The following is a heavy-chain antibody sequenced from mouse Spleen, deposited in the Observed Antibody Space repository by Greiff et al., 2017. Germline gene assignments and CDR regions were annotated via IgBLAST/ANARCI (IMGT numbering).Heavy chain of an antibody. CDR1: GYTFTSYW. V-gene: IGHV1-61*01. J-gene: IGHJ1*03. D-gene: IGHD1-1*01. CDR3: ASNYYGSRGYFDV. CDR2: IYPSDSET. Sequence: QVQLQQPGAELVRPGSSVKLSCKASGYTFTSYWMDWVKQRPGQGLEWIGNIYPSDSETHYNQKFKDKATLTVDKSSSTAYMQLSSLTSEDSAVYYCASNYYGSRGYFDVWGTGTTVTVSS.